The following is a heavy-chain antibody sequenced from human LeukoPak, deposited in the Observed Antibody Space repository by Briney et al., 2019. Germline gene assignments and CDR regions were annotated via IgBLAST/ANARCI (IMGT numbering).Heavy chain of an antibody. D-gene: IGHD1-7*01. V-gene: IGHV3-30*12. CDR3: ARDGDYDWNYRSGFDH. J-gene: IGHJ4*02. Sequence: GGSLRLSCAASGFTFSSYAMSWVRQAPGKGLEWVAVISYDGSNKYYADSVKGRFTISRDSAKNSLYLQMNSLRVEDTGVYYCARDGDYDWNYRSGFDHWGQGTLVTVSS. CDR2: ISYDGSNK. CDR1: GFTFSSYA.